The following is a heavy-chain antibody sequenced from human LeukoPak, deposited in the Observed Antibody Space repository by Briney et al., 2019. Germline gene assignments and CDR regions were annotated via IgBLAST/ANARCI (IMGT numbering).Heavy chain of an antibody. V-gene: IGHV3-23*01. CDR3: ASDPARDYYDTSGYFRWVDY. Sequence: GGSLRLSCAASGFTFSSYAMGWVRQAPGKGLEWVSAISGSGGSTYYADSVKGRFTISRDNAKNSLYLQMNSLRAEDTAVYYCASDPARDYYDTSGYFRWVDYWGQGTLVTVSS. CDR1: GFTFSSYA. J-gene: IGHJ4*02. D-gene: IGHD3-22*01. CDR2: ISGSGGST.